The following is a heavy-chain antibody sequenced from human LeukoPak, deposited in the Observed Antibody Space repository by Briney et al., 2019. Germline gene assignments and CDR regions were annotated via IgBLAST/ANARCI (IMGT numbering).Heavy chain of an antibody. V-gene: IGHV3-7*01. CDR2: IKQDGSEK. J-gene: IGHJ6*03. CDR1: GFTFSSYW. CDR3: ARASKHPSGYEIPYYYYYMDV. D-gene: IGHD5-12*01. Sequence: PGGSLRLSCAASGFTFSSYWMSWVRQAPGKGLEWVANIKQDGSEKYYVDSVKGRFTISRDNAKNSLYLQMNSLRAEDSAVYSCARASKHPSGYEIPYYYYYMDVWGKGTTVTVSS.